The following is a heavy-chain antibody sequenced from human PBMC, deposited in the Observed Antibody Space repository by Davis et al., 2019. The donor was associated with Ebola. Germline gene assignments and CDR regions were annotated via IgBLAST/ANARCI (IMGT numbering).Heavy chain of an antibody. V-gene: IGHV4-59*01. CDR3: ARTPQYSSYGAYFDS. J-gene: IGHJ4*02. D-gene: IGHD4-11*01. CDR1: GGSMRNFY. Sequence: SETLSLTCTVSGGSMRNFYWNWIRQFPGEGLEWIGNIYYSGTTNYNPSLKSRVTISGETSKNQFSLNLGSVNAADTAMYYCARTPQYSSYGAYFDSWGQGTLVTVSS. CDR2: IYYSGTT.